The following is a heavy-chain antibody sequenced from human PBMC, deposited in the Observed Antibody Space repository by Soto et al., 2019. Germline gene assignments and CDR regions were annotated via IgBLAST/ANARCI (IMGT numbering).Heavy chain of an antibody. CDR2: IYYSGRT. V-gene: IGHV4-59*01. CDR3: ARRWGDAFDF. J-gene: IGHJ3*01. CDR1: GCSISSYY. Sequence: PSETLSLTCPVSGCSISSYYWSWIRQPPGKGLEWIGYIYYSGRTNYNTSLKSRVTISVDTSKNKISLKLSSVTDADTAVYYCARRWGDAFDFWGQGTMVTVS. D-gene: IGHD1-26*01.